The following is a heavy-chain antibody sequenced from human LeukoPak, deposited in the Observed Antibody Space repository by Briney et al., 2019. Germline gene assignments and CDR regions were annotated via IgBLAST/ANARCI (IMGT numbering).Heavy chain of an antibody. CDR1: GFTFSSYA. V-gene: IGHV3-33*08. D-gene: IGHD6-13*01. J-gene: IGHJ4*02. CDR3: ASLIAAAGRDY. CDR2: IWYDGSNK. Sequence: GGSLRLSCAASGFTFSSYAMHWVRQAPGKGLEWVAVIWYDGSNKYYADSVKGRFTISRDNSKNTLYLQMNSLRAEDTAVYYCASLIAAAGRDYWGQGTLVTVSS.